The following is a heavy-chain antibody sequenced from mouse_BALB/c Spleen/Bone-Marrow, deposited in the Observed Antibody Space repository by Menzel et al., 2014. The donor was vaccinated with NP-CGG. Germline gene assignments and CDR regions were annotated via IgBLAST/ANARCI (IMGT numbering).Heavy chain of an antibody. D-gene: IGHD4-1*01. V-gene: IGHV3-2*02. Sequence: EVKLQESGPGLVKPSQSLSPTCTVTGYSITSDYAWNWIRQFPGNKLEWMGYISYSGSTSYNPSLKSRISITRDTSKNQFFLQLNSVTTEDTATYYCSHWAYYYAMDYWGQGTSVTVSS. CDR1: GYSITSDYA. CDR2: ISYSGST. J-gene: IGHJ4*01. CDR3: SHWAYYYAMDY.